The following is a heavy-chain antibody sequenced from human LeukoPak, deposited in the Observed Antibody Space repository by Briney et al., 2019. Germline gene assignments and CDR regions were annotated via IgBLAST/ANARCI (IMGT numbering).Heavy chain of an antibody. V-gene: IGHV3-21*01. CDR3: ARTPWDRSSSWWPAD. CDR2: ISSSSSYI. CDR1: GFTFSSYN. Sequence: GGSLRLSCAASGFTFSSYNMNWVRQAPGKGLEWVSSISSSSSYIYYADSVKGRFTISRDNAKNSLYLQMNSLRAEDTAVYYCARTPWDRSSSWWPADWGQGTLVTVSS. D-gene: IGHD6-13*01. J-gene: IGHJ4*02.